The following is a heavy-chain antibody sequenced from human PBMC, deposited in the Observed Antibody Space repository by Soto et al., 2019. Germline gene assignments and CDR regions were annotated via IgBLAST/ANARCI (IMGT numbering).Heavy chain of an antibody. V-gene: IGHV3-48*02. J-gene: IGHJ5*02. CDR3: ARVHSSSTSCYGGGWFDP. CDR2: ISSSSSTI. Sequence: PGGSLRLCIAASGFTFSGYSMNWVRQATGKWLEWVSYISSSSSTIYYADSVKGRLTISRDNAKNSLYLQMNSLRDEDTAVYYCARVHSSSTSCYGGGWFDPWRQGTLVTVSS. D-gene: IGHD2-2*01. CDR1: GFTFSGYS.